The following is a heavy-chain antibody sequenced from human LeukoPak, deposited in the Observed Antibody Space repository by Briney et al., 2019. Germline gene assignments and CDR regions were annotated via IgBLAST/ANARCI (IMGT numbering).Heavy chain of an antibody. CDR3: AKDRDGSGSYYKTFDY. J-gene: IGHJ4*02. CDR2: ISSSSSYI. V-gene: IGHV3-21*01. CDR1: GFTFSSYS. D-gene: IGHD3-10*01. Sequence: GGSLRLSCAASGFTFSSYSMNWVRQAPGKGLEWVSSISSSSSYIYYADSVKGRFTISRDNAKNSLYLQMNSLRAEDTAVYYCAKDRDGSGSYYKTFDYWGQGTLVTVSS.